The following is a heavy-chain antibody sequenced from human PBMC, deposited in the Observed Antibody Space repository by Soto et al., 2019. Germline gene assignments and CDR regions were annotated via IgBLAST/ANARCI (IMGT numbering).Heavy chain of an antibody. V-gene: IGHV3-33*01. CDR3: ARGSSVVTPDDFDI. D-gene: IGHD2-21*02. J-gene: IGHJ3*02. CDR2: IWYDGSNK. CDR1: GFNFSSYG. Sequence: GGSLRLSCVASGFNFSSYGMHWVRQAPGKGLEWVAVIWYDGSNKYYADSVKGRFTVSRDNSKNTLYLQMNSLRAEDTAVYYCARGSSVVTPDDFDIWGQGTMVT.